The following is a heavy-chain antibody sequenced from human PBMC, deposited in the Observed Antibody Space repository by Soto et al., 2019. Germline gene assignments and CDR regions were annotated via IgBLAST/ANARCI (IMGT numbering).Heavy chain of an antibody. D-gene: IGHD3-3*01. J-gene: IGHJ5*02. V-gene: IGHV3-73*01. CDR2: IRSKANSYAT. CDR3: TRHVGVAIGFDP. Sequence: PGGSLRLSCAASGFTFSGSAMHWVRQASGKGLEWVGRIRSKANSYATAYAASVKGRFTISRDDSKNTAYLQMNSLKTEDTAVYYCTRHVGVAIGFDPWGQGTLVTVSS. CDR1: GFTFSGSA.